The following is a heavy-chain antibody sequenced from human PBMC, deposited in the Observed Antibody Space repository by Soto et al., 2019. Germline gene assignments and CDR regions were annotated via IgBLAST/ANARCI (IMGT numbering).Heavy chain of an antibody. CDR3: ARDMHAGFTHYFDP. J-gene: IGHJ5*02. Sequence: SETLSLTCPVSGGSVSTTTHFWSWIRQPPGKGLEWIGYISNSGSTNYNASLKSPVTISVDTSKNQFSLQLTSMTAADTAVYYCARDMHAGFTHYFDPWGQGTLVTVSS. V-gene: IGHV4-61*01. CDR2: ISNSGST. D-gene: IGHD1-26*01. CDR1: GGSVSTTTHF.